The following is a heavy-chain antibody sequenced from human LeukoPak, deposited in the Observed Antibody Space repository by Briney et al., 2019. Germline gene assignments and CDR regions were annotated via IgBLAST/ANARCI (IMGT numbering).Heavy chain of an antibody. V-gene: IGHV1-2*06. Sequence: ASVKVSCKASGYTFTGYYIHWVRQAPGQGLEWMGRINPNTGGTNYAQKFQGRVTMTRDTSISTAYMELSRLRSDDTAVYYCARVTIFGVVNGMDVWGQGTTVTVSS. J-gene: IGHJ6*02. CDR2: INPNTGGT. D-gene: IGHD3-3*01. CDR1: GYTFTGYY. CDR3: ARVTIFGVVNGMDV.